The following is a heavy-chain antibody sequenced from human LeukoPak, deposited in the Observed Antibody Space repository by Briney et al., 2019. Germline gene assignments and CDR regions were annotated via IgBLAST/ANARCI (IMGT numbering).Heavy chain of an antibody. CDR3: ARAPGYQFLTN. CDR1: GFTFSSYT. J-gene: IGHJ4*02. CDR2: ISGSSSTI. D-gene: IGHD6-13*01. Sequence: GGSLRLSCAASGFTFSSYTMNWVRQAPGKGLEWVSYISGSSSTIYYADSVKGRFTISRDNAKNSLYLQMNNLRAEDTAIYYCARAPGYQFLTNWGQGTLVTVSS. V-gene: IGHV3-48*01.